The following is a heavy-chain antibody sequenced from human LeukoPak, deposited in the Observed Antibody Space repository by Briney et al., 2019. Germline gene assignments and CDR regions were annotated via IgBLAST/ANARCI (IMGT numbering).Heavy chain of an antibody. V-gene: IGHV3-53*01. D-gene: IGHD6-6*01. CDR3: VRLLPASRHYFDY. CDR1: GLIVSSDY. CDR2: ISGGGAT. J-gene: IGHJ4*02. Sequence: GGSLRVSCAASGLIVSSDYLAWVRQAPGKGLEWISVISGGGATYYADSVRGRFTISRDNSKNELFLQMNSLRVEDTAVYHCVRLLPASRHYFDYWGQGTLVTVSS.